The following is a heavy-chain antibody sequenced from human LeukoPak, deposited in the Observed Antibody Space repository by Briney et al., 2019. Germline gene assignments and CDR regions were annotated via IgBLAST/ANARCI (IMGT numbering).Heavy chain of an antibody. CDR1: GYTFTNYY. J-gene: IGHJ4*02. CDR2: IHPNSGGT. CDR3: SRDHGYSGYEYDY. Sequence: ASVKVSCKASGYTFTNYYIHWVRQAPGQGLEWRGWIHPNSGGTKYAQKFQGRVTMTRDTSISTAYMELSRLRSDDTAVYYCSRDHGYSGYEYDYWGQGTLVTVSS. D-gene: IGHD5-12*01. V-gene: IGHV1-2*02.